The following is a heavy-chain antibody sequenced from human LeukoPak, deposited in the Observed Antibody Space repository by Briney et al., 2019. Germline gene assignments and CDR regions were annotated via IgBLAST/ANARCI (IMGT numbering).Heavy chain of an antibody. J-gene: IGHJ6*02. D-gene: IGHD6-13*01. CDR2: IYTSGST. CDR3: AREDPGYSSSWNYYYYGMDV. V-gene: IGHV4-4*07. CDR1: GGSISSYY. Sequence: PSETLSLTCTVSGGSISSYYWSWIRQPAGKGLEWIGRIYTSGSTNYSPSLRSRVTMSVDTSKNQFSLKLSSVTAADTAVYYCAREDPGYSSSWNYYYYGMDVWGQGTTVTVSS.